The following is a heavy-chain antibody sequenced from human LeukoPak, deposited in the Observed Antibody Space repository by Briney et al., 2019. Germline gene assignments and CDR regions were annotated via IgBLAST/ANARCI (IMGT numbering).Heavy chain of an antibody. V-gene: IGHV3-15*01. CDR3: TTGSLLAYCGGDCYFP. Sequence: GGSLRLSCAASGFTFSNAWMSWVCQAPVKGLEWVGRIKSKTDGGTTDYAAPVKGRFTISRDDSKNTLYLQMNSLKTEDTAVYYCTTGSLLAYCGGDCYFPWGQGTLVTVSS. CDR2: IKSKTDGGTT. D-gene: IGHD2-21*02. CDR1: GFTFSNAW. J-gene: IGHJ5*02.